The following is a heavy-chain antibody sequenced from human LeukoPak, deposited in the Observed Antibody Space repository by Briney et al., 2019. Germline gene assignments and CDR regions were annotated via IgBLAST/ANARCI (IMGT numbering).Heavy chain of an antibody. V-gene: IGHV4-4*07. CDR1: GGSIRSYY. CDR3: ARGGADTRFRFDY. Sequence: SETLSLTCTVSGGSIRSYYWSWIRQPAGKGLEWIGRISKSGTTNYNPSLKSRVTMSVDTSKNQFSLRLTSVTAADTAVYYCARGGADTRFRFDYWGQGTLVTVSS. J-gene: IGHJ4*02. CDR2: ISKSGTT. D-gene: IGHD3-16*01.